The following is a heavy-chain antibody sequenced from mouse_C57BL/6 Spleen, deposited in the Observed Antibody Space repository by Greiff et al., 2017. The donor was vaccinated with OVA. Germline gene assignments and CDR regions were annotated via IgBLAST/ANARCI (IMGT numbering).Heavy chain of an antibody. CDR1: GYTFTSYW. D-gene: IGHD1-1*01. J-gene: IGHJ2*01. Sequence: QVQLQQPGAELVKPGASVKMSCQASGYTFTSYWITWVKQRPGQGLEWIGDIYPGSGSTNYNEKFKSKATLTVDTSSSTAYMQLSSLTSEDSAVYYGARVITTVVATPYFDYWGQGTTLTVSS. V-gene: IGHV1-55*01. CDR3: ARVITTVVATPYFDY. CDR2: IYPGSGST.